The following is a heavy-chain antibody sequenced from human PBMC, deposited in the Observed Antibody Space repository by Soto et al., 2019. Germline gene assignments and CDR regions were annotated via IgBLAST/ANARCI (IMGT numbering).Heavy chain of an antibody. V-gene: IGHV4-30-4*08. CDR1: GGSISSGGYS. D-gene: IGHD6-6*01. CDR3: ARERPDGARLDP. J-gene: IGHJ5*02. Sequence: SETLSLTCSVSGGSISSGGYSWSWIRQPPGKGLEWIGYIYYSGSTYYNPSLKSRVTISVDTSKNQFSLKLSSVTAADTAVYYCARERPDGARLDPWGQGTLVTVSS. CDR2: IYYSGST.